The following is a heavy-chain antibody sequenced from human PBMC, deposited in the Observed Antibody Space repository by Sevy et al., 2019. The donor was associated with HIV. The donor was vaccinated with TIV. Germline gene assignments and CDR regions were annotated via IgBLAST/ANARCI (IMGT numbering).Heavy chain of an antibody. CDR2: IYHSGST. J-gene: IGHJ4*02. CDR1: GYSISSGYY. CDR3: ASAFYRAPKSYYDYVWGSYRYPAFWDY. V-gene: IGHV4-38-2*01. Sequence: SETLSLTCAVSGYSISSGYYWGWIRQPPGKGLEWIGSIYHSGSTYYNPSLKSRVTISVDTSKNQFSLKLSSVTAADTAVYYCASAFYRAPKSYYDYVWGSYRYPAFWDYWGQGTLVTVSS. D-gene: IGHD3-16*02.